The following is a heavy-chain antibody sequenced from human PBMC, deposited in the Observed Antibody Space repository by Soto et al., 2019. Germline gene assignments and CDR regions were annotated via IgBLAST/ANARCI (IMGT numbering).Heavy chain of an antibody. D-gene: IGHD2-2*02. CDR3: ARSWGVYCSSSSCYSPWFDP. V-gene: IGHV3-48*03. CDR1: GFTFSSYE. J-gene: IGHJ5*02. Sequence: PGGSLRLSCAASGFTFSSYEVNWVRQTPGKGLEWVSSISSSGSPILYADSVKGRFTISRDNAKNSLFLQMNSLRAEDTAVYYCARSWGVYCSSSSCYSPWFDPWGHGTLVTVSS. CDR2: ISSSGSPI.